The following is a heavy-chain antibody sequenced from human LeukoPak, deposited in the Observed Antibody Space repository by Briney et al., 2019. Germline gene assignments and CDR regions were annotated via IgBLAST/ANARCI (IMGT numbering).Heavy chain of an antibody. CDR3: AREGTYYYDSSGYYS. CDR1: GGTFSSYA. CDR2: MIPIFGTT. D-gene: IGHD3-22*01. V-gene: IGHV1-69*05. J-gene: IGHJ5*02. Sequence: SVKVSCKASGGTFSSYAISWVRQAPGQGLEWMGRMIPIFGTTNYAQKFQGRVTITTDESTSTAYMELSSLRSEDTAVYYCAREGTYYYDSSGYYSWGQGTLVTVSS.